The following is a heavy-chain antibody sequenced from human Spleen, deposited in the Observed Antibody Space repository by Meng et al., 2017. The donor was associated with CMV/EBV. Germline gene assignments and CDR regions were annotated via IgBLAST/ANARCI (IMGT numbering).Heavy chain of an antibody. V-gene: IGHV1-18*01. Sequence: ASVKVSCKASGYTFSSYGISWVRQAPGQGLEWMGWVGGCDGDTNYAQEFEGRVTMTTDTSTNIAYLELRSLRSDDTAVYFCARDSMPSYWGQGTLVTVSS. CDR3: ARDSMPSY. CDR1: GYTFSSYG. J-gene: IGHJ4*02. D-gene: IGHD2-2*01. CDR2: VGGCDGDT.